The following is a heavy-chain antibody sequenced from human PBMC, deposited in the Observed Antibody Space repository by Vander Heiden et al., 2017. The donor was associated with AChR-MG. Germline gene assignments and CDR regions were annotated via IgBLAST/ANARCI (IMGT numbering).Heavy chain of an antibody. D-gene: IGHD5-18*01. CDR1: GGPISSSSYY. CDR2: IYYSGST. CDR3: ARRGYGDYFDY. V-gene: IGHV4-39*01. Sequence: QLQLQESGPGLVKPSETLSLTCTVSGGPISSSSYYWGWIRQPPGKGLEWIGSIYYSGSTYYNPSLKSRVTISVDTSKNQFSLKLSSVTAADTAVYYCARRGYGDYFDYWGQGTLVTVSS. J-gene: IGHJ4*02.